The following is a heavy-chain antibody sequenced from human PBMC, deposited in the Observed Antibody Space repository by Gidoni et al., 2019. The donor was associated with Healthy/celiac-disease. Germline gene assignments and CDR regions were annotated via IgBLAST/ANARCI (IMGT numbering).Heavy chain of an antibody. CDR3: ARHSRIAVAGTRWFDP. Sequence: QLQLQESGPGLVQPSETLSLTCTVSGGSISSSRYYWGWIRQPPGKGLGWIGSIYYSGSTYYNPSLKSRVTISVDTSKNQFSLKLSSVTAADTAVYYCARHSRIAVAGTRWFDPWGQGTLVTVSS. D-gene: IGHD6-19*01. V-gene: IGHV4-39*01. J-gene: IGHJ5*02. CDR1: GGSISSSRYY. CDR2: IYYSGST.